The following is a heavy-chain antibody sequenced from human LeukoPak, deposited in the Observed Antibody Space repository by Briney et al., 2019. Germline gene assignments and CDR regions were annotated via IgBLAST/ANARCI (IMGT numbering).Heavy chain of an antibody. CDR1: GYSFSTYR. V-gene: IGHV5-51*01. J-gene: IGHJ4*02. D-gene: IGHD3-22*01. CDR2: IYPGDSDT. CDR3: ARLPRAYHYDSSGYYPYYFDY. Sequence: GESLKISCKGSGYSFSTYRIAWVRQMPGKGLEWMGIIYPGDSDTRYSPSFQGQVIVSVDKSVSTAYLRWSSLKASDTAIYYCARLPRAYHYDSSGYYPYYFDYWGQGTLVTVSS.